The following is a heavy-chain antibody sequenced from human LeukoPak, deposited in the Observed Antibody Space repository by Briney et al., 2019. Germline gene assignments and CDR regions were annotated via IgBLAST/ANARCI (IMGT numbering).Heavy chain of an antibody. D-gene: IGHD4-23*01. CDR1: GFTFSSYA. Sequence: GGSLRLSCAASGFTFSSYAMHWVRQAPGKGLEWVAVISYDGSNKYYADSVKGRFTISRDNSKNTLYLQMNSLRAEDTAVYYCAREAVTPVPYYYYYMDVWGKGTTVTVSS. V-gene: IGHV3-30-3*01. J-gene: IGHJ6*03. CDR2: ISYDGSNK. CDR3: AREAVTPVPYYYYYMDV.